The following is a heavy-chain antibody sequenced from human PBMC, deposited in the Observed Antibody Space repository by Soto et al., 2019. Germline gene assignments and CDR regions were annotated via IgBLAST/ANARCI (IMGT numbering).Heavy chain of an antibody. CDR3: ARDRAVTEYYYYYHYMDV. J-gene: IGHJ6*03. CDR1: GYTFTSYY. V-gene: IGHV1-46*03. CDR2: INPSGGST. Sequence: ASVKVSCKASGYTFTSYYMHWVRQAPGQGLEWMGIINPSGGSTSYAQKFQGRVTMTRDTSTSTVYMELSSLRSEDTAVYYCARDRAVTEYYYYYHYMDVWGKGTTVTVSS. D-gene: IGHD4-4*01.